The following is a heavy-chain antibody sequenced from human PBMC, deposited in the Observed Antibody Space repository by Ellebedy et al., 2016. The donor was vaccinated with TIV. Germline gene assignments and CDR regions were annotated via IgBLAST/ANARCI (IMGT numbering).Heavy chain of an antibody. Sequence: GGSLRLSCAASGFTFDSYAMTWVRQAPGKGLEWVSSITGLGNNAYYADSVKGRFSISGDNSKNTMYPQMNSLRVEDTAVYYCAKRRGYNYDDHAFDIWGQGTVVTVSS. CDR1: GFTFDSYA. CDR3: AKRRGYNYDDHAFDI. J-gene: IGHJ3*02. V-gene: IGHV3-23*01. D-gene: IGHD5-18*01. CDR2: ITGLGNNA.